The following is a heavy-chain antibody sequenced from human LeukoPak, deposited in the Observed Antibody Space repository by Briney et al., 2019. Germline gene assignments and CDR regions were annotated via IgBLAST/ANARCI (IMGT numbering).Heavy chain of an antibody. CDR3: ARRRDYYDSRGYYAFDI. CDR1: GGSISSDY. Sequence: PSETLSLTCNVSGGSISSDYWTWIRQPPGKGLEWIGNIYYSGSTNYNPSLKSRVTMSVDTSKNQFSLKLNSVTAADTAVYYCARRRDYYDSRGYYAFDIWGRGTMVTVSS. J-gene: IGHJ3*02. CDR2: IYYSGST. D-gene: IGHD3-22*01. V-gene: IGHV4-59*01.